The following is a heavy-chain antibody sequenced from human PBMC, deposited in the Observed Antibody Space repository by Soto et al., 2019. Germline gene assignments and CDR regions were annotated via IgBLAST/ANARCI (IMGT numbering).Heavy chain of an antibody. CDR3: AKGNTAIDP. D-gene: IGHD5-18*01. Sequence: QVQLVESGGGVVQPGRSLRLSCAASGFTFSSYGMHWVRQAPGKGLEWVAVISYDGSNKYYADSVKGRFTISRDNSKNTLYLKMNSLRAEDTAVYYCAKGNTAIDPWGKGTLVTVSS. CDR2: ISYDGSNK. CDR1: GFTFSSYG. J-gene: IGHJ5*02. V-gene: IGHV3-30*18.